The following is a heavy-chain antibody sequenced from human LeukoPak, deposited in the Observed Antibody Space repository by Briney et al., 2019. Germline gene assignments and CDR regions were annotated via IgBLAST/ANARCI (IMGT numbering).Heavy chain of an antibody. CDR2: INTNTGNP. CDR3: ARGRGAVAGTGNTYTYYFDY. V-gene: IGHV7-4-1*02. Sequence: ASVKVSCKASGYSFTKYAMNWVRQAPGQGLEWMGWINTNTGNPTFAQGLTGRFVFSLDTSVSTAYLQISSLKAEDTAIYYCARGRGAVAGTGNTYTYYFDYWGQGTLVTASS. J-gene: IGHJ4*02. CDR1: GYSFTKYA. D-gene: IGHD6-19*01.